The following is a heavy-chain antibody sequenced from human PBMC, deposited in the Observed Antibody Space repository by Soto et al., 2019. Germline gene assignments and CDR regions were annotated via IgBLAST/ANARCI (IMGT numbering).Heavy chain of an antibody. CDR1: GYTLTGYY. J-gene: IGHJ5*02. CDR3: AIENRAARLKCRNLYDP. CDR2: INPNSGGT. Sequence: SVKVSCTASGYTLTGYYMHWVRQAPVQGLEWMGWINPNSGGTNYAQKFQGRVTMTRDTSISTAYMELSRLRSDDTAVYYCAIENRAARLKCRNLYDPWGHGTLVTVSS. V-gene: IGHV1-2*02. D-gene: IGHD6-6*01.